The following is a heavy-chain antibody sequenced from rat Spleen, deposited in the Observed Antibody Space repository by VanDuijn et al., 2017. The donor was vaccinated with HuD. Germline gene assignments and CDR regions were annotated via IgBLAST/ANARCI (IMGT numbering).Heavy chain of an antibody. V-gene: IGHV5-19*01. CDR2: ISTTGGST. CDR1: GFTFSNYG. CDR3: ARRYDFDY. J-gene: IGHJ2*01. D-gene: IGHD2-1*01. Sequence: EVQLVESGGGLVQPGRSMKLSCAASGFTFSNYGMHWIRQAPTKGLEWVASISTTGGSTYYRDSVKGRFIISRDNAKSTLYLLMNSLRSEDTATYYCARRYDFDYWGQGVMVTVSS.